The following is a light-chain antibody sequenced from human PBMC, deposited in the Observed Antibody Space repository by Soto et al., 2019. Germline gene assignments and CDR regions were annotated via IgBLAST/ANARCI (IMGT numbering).Light chain of an antibody. J-gene: IGKJ4*01. CDR2: DAS. CDR3: QQYGSAPLT. Sequence: EIVLTQSPGTLSLSVGERSTLSCRASQSVSGYLAWYQQTPGQAPRLLIYDASNRATGIPDRFSGSGSGPAFTRTINRLESEDFTVYYCQQYGSAPLTFGGGTTVDIK. V-gene: IGKV3-20*01. CDR1: QSVSGY.